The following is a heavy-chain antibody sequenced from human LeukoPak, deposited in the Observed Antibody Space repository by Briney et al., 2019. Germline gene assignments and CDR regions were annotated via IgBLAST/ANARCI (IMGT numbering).Heavy chain of an antibody. CDR3: AKGGGYEAQYYYYYLDV. V-gene: IGHV3-30*02. Sequence: GGSLRLSCAASGFTFSSYGMHWVRQAPGKGLEWVAFIRFDASNKYYADSVKGRFTISRDNSKNTLYLQMKSLRAEDTAVYYCAKGGGYEAQYYYYYLDVWGKGTTVTISS. D-gene: IGHD5-12*01. CDR1: GFTFSSYG. CDR2: IRFDASNK. J-gene: IGHJ6*03.